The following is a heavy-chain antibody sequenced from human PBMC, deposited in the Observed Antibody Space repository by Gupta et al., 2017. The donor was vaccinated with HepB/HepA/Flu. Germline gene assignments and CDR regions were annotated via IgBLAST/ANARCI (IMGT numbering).Heavy chain of an antibody. V-gene: IGHV3-48*03. CDR2: ISSSGSTI. CDR3: ARAPWVHHYYFDY. Sequence: EVQLVESGGGLVQPGGSLRLSCAASGFTFSSYEMNWVRQAPGKGLEWVSYISSSGSTIYYADSVKGRFTISRDNAKNSLYLQMNSLRAEDTAVYYCARAPWVHHYYFDYWGQGTLVTVSS. CDR1: GFTFSSYE. D-gene: IGHD7-27*01. J-gene: IGHJ4*02.